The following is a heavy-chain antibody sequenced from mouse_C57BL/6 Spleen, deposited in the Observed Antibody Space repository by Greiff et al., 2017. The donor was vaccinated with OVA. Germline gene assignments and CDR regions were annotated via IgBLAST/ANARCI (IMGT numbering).Heavy chain of an antibody. CDR3: ARFYYYGSSFLYYAMDY. V-gene: IGHV1-55*01. CDR1: GYTFTSYW. D-gene: IGHD1-1*01. J-gene: IGHJ4*01. CDR2: IYPGSGST. Sequence: VQLQQPGAELVKPGASVKMSCKASGYTFTSYWITWVKQRPGQGLEWIGDIYPGSGSTNYNEKFKSKATLTVDTSSSTAYMQLSSLTSEDSAVYYCARFYYYGSSFLYYAMDYWGQGTSVTVSS.